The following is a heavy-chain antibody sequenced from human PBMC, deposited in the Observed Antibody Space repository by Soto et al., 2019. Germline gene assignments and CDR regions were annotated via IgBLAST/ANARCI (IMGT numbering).Heavy chain of an antibody. D-gene: IGHD3-3*01. Sequence: SVKVSCKASGGTFSSYAISWVRQAPGQGLEWMGGIIPIFGTANYAQKFQGRVTITADESTSTAYMELSSLRSEDTAVYYCASRGFWSGYFFYWGQGTLVTVSS. CDR1: GGTFSSYA. V-gene: IGHV1-69*13. J-gene: IGHJ4*02. CDR3: ASRGFWSGYFFY. CDR2: IIPIFGTA.